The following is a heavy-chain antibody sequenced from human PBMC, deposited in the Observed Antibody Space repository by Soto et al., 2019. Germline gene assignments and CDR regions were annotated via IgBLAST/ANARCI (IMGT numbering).Heavy chain of an antibody. J-gene: IGHJ6*02. V-gene: IGHV4-31*01. CDR2: IYYSGST. Sequence: QVXXXXSXXGLVKPSQTLSLTCTVSGGSISSGGYDRSWIRQHPGKGLEWIGYIYYSGSTYYNPSLKSPVTLSIDTSKNQFTLKQSSVSPADTAVHYCARGGRRSPGLDVWGQWTTVTVSS. CDR1: GGSISSGGYD. CDR3: ARGGRRSPGLDV.